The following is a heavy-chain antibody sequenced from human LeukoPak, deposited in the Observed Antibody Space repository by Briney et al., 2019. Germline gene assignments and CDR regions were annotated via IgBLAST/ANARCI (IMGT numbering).Heavy chain of an antibody. CDR1: GFTFSSYS. V-gene: IGHV3-21*01. CDR3: ARDLLRRYFDY. CDR2: ISSSSSYI. Sequence: GGSLRLSCAASGFTFSSYSMNWVRQAPGKGLEWVSSISSSSSYIYYADPVKGRFTISRDNAKNSLYLQMNSLRAEDTAVYYCARDLLRRYFDYWGQGTLVTVS. D-gene: IGHD5-12*01. J-gene: IGHJ4*02.